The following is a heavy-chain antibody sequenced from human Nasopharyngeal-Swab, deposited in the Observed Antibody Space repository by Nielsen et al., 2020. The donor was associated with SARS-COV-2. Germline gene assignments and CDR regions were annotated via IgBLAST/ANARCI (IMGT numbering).Heavy chain of an antibody. CDR2: IYYSGST. J-gene: IGHJ6*03. D-gene: IGHD2-2*01. CDR3: ARAHIVVVPAAIRGGSYYYYYMDV. Sequence: SETLSLTCTVSGGSISSYYWSWIRQPPGKGLEWIGYIYYSGSTNYNPSLKSRVTISVDTSKNQFSLKLSSVTAADTAVYYCARAHIVVVPAAIRGGSYYYYYMDVWGKGTTVTVSS. CDR1: GGSISSYY. V-gene: IGHV4-59*08.